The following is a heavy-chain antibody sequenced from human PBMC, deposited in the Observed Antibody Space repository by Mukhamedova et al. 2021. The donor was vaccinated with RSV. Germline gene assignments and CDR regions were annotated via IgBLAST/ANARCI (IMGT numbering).Heavy chain of an antibody. CDR3: AKDLYTTYGAADS. J-gene: IGHJ4*02. D-gene: IGHD3-3*01. V-gene: IGHV3-23*01. CDR2: ISNSGRNT. Sequence: QAPGKGLEWVSTISNSGRNTYYVDSAKGRFTISSDNSKNTVYLEMNSLRVADTAVYYCAKDLYTTYGAADSWGQGTLVIVSS.